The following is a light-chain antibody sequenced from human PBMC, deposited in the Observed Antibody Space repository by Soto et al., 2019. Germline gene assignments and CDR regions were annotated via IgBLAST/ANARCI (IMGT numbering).Light chain of an antibody. V-gene: IGKV3-15*01. CDR2: GAS. CDR1: QTITGS. J-gene: IGKJ1*01. Sequence: DIVMTQSPATLSVSPGGRATLSCRASQTITGSLAWYQQKPGQAPRLLVHGASTRAPGFPARFSGSGSGTELTLTISSLQSEDFAVYYCQQYDNWQWTFGQWTKVDIX. CDR3: QQYDNWQWT.